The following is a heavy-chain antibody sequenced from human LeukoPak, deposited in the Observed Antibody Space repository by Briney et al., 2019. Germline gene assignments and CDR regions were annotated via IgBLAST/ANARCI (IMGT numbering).Heavy chain of an antibody. J-gene: IGHJ5*02. CDR1: GFTVSRKF. D-gene: IGHD3-10*01. CDR2: IYSGGST. CDR3: AIWFGELSGS. V-gene: IGHV3-53*01. Sequence: GGSLRLSCAASGFTVSRKFMTGVRQAPGKGVEWVSVIYSGGSTYYAGSVKGRFTISRDNSKNTLYLQMNSLRAEDTAVYYCAIWFGELSGSWGQGTLVTVSS.